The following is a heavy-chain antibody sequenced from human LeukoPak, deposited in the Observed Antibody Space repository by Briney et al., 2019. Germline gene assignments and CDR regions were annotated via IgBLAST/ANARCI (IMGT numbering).Heavy chain of an antibody. D-gene: IGHD4-17*01. J-gene: IGHJ4*02. CDR2: ISGSGGSA. V-gene: IGHV3-23*01. Sequence: PGGSLRLSCAASGFTFSTYAMSWVRQAPGKGLEWVSAISGSGGSAYYADSVKGRFTISRDNSKNTLYLQMNSLRAEDTAVYYCAKEGGYGDYSYADYWGQGTLVTVSS. CDR1: GFTFSTYA. CDR3: AKEGGYGDYSYADY.